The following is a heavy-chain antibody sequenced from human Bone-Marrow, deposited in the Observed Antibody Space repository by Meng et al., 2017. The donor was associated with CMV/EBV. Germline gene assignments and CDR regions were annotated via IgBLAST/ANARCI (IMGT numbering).Heavy chain of an antibody. D-gene: IGHD2-2*01. CDR2: MNPNSGNT. V-gene: IGHV1-8*01. J-gene: IGHJ5*02. CDR1: GYTFTSYD. Sequence: ASVKVSCKASGYTFTSYDINWVRQATGQGLEWMGWMNPNSGNTGYAQKFQGRVTMTRNTSISTAYMELSSLRSEDTAAYYCARGRLYCSSTSCYGAYNWFDPWGQGTLVTVSS. CDR3: ARGRLYCSSTSCYGAYNWFDP.